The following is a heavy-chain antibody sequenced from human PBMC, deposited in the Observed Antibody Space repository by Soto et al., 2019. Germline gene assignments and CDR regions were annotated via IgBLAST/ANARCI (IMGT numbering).Heavy chain of an antibody. J-gene: IGHJ5*02. CDR3: ARVIGSIVVVPAARHHRRNWFDP. Sequence: SETLSLTCAVYGGSFSGYYWSWIRQPPGKGLEWIGEINHSGSTNYNPSLKSRVTISVDTSKNQFSLKLSSVTAADTAVYYCARVIGSIVVVPAARHHRRNWFDPWGQGTLVTVSS. CDR2: INHSGST. D-gene: IGHD2-2*01. CDR1: GGSFSGYY. V-gene: IGHV4-34*01.